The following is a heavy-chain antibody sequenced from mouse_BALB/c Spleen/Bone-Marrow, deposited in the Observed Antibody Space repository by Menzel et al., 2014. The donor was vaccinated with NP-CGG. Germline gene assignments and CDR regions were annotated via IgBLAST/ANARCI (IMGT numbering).Heavy chain of an antibody. CDR1: GFNIKDTY. J-gene: IGHJ3*01. CDR3: ASYYYGSAWFAY. Sequence: EVQLHQSGAELVKPGASVKLSCTASGFNIKDTYMHWVKQRPEQGLEWIGRIDPANGNTKYDPKFQGKATITADTSSNTAYLQLSSLTSEDTAFYYCASYYYGSAWFAYWGQGTLVTVSA. CDR2: IDPANGNT. V-gene: IGHV14-3*02. D-gene: IGHD1-1*01.